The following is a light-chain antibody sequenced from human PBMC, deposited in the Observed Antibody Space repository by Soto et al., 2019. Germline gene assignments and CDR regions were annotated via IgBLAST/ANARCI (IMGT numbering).Light chain of an antibody. CDR2: AAS. Sequence: DIQMTQSPSSVSASVGDRVTITCRASQGINNWLAWYQQKPGKAPKLLISAASSLQSGVPSRFSGSGSGTEFTLTIISLQPEDFATYFCQQGSSFPWTFGQVTKVEIK. CDR1: QGINNW. CDR3: QQGSSFPWT. V-gene: IGKV1-12*01. J-gene: IGKJ1*01.